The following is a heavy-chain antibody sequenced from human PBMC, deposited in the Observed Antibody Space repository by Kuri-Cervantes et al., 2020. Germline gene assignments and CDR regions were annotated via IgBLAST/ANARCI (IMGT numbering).Heavy chain of an antibody. D-gene: IGHD3-22*01. CDR2: INPNSGGT. CDR3: ATFETYAYDGRGYYDY. Sequence: ASVKVSCKASGYTFTYRYLHWVRQAPGQGLEWMGCINPNSGGTKYAQKFQGRVTMTRDTSITTPYMEPSRLRSDDTAVYYCATFETYAYDGRGYYDYWGQGTLVTVSS. J-gene: IGHJ4*02. V-gene: IGHV1-2*02. CDR1: GYTFTYRY.